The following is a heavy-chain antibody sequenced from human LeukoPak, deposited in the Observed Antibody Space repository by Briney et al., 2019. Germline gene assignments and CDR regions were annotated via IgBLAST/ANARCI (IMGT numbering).Heavy chain of an antibody. CDR1: GGSISSYY. J-gene: IGHJ4*02. CDR2: IYYSGST. CDR3: ARGDGYSYAFDY. D-gene: IGHD5-12*01. Sequence: SETLSLTCAVSGGSISSYYWSWIRQPPGKGLEWIGYIYYSGSTNYNPSLKSRVTISVDTSKNQFSLNLSSVTAADTAVYYCARGDGYSYAFDYWGQGTLVTVSS. V-gene: IGHV4-59*01.